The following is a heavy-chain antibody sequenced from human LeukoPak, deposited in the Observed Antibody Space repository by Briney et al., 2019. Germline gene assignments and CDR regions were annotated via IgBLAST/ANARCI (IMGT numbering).Heavy chain of an antibody. CDR2: IYYSGST. CDR3: ATGHLVDGPPGAFDI. V-gene: IGHV4-59*01. J-gene: IGHJ3*02. Sequence: SETLSLTCTVSGGSISSYYWSWIRQPPGKGLEWIGYIYYSGSTNYNPSLKSRVTISVDTSKNQFSLKLSSVTAADTAVYYCATGHLVDGPPGAFDIWGQGTMVTVSS. CDR1: GGSISSYY.